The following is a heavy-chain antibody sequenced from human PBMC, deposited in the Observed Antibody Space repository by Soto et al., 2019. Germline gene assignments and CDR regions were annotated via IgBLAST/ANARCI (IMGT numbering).Heavy chain of an antibody. J-gene: IGHJ4*02. Sequence: EVQQVESGGVLVQPGGSLRLSCAASGFTFSTYWMHWVRQAPGKGLVWVSRIDGDGSDTVYADSVKGRFTISRDNAKNTQYLHMNSLRAEDTAVYYCTRSITGFSYADSWGRGTLVTVSS. CDR2: IDGDGSDT. D-gene: IGHD2-2*01. V-gene: IGHV3-74*01. CDR1: GFTFSTYW. CDR3: TRSITGFSYADS.